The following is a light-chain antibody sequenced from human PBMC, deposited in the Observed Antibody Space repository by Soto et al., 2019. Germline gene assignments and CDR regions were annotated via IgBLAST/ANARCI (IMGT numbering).Light chain of an antibody. CDR2: AAS. CDR3: QQSHSTPLT. V-gene: IGKV1-39*01. J-gene: IGKJ4*01. CDR1: QSISSY. Sequence: DIQMTQSPSSLSASVGDRVTITCLASQSISSYLNWYQQKPGKAPKLLIYAASSLQIGVPSRFSGSGFGTDFTLTISSLQPEDFATYYCQQSHSTPLTFGGGTKVDI.